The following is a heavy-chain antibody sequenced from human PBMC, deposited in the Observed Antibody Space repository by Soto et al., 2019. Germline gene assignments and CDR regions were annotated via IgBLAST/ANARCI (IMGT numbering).Heavy chain of an antibody. J-gene: IGHJ3*02. CDR2: MSYDGDSE. Sequence: QVQLVESGGGVVQPGGSLRLSCEASGFVFGRYTLHWVRQAPGTGLAWVAVMSYDGDSEFYEDSVRGRFTISRDNSKSTLYLQMNSLRLEYPAVYYCARDHSSSPDYVWGTEPGSAFDIWGPGTMVTVSS. CDR1: GFVFGRYT. D-gene: IGHD3-16*01. V-gene: IGHV3-30-3*01. CDR3: ARDHSSSPDYVWGTEPGSAFDI.